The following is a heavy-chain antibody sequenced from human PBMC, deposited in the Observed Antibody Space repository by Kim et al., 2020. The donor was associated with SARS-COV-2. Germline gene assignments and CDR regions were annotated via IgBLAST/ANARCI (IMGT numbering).Heavy chain of an antibody. D-gene: IGHD2-2*01. CDR3: ARVIPAAIIWFDP. V-gene: IGHV3-21*01. CDR1: GFTFSSYS. CDR2: ISSSSSYI. Sequence: GGSLRLSCAASGFTFSSYSMNWVRQAPGKGLEWVSSISSSSSYIYYADSVKGRFTISRDNAKNSLYLQMNSLRAEDTAVYYCARVIPAAIIWFDPWGQGTLVTVSS. J-gene: IGHJ5*02.